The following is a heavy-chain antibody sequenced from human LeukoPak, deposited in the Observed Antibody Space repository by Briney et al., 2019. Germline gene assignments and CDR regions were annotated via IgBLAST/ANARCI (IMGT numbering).Heavy chain of an antibody. CDR2: IYPGDSDT. Sequence: GGALQISCQGSGSLFTSYWIGGVRQLPGKGLEWMGIIYPGDSDTRYSPSFQGQVTISADKSISTAYLQWSSLKASDTAMYYCARHPSTAWFDPWGQGTLVTVSS. J-gene: IGHJ5*02. CDR3: ARHPSTAWFDP. CDR1: GSLFTSYW. D-gene: IGHD2-2*01. V-gene: IGHV5-51*01.